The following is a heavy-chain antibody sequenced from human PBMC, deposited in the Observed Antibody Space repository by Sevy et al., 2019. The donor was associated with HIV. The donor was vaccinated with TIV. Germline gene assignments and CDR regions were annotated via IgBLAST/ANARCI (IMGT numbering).Heavy chain of an antibody. CDR1: GFTFNVYE. CDR2: IWYDGTNK. Sequence: GGSLRLSCAASGFTFNVYEMNWVRQAPGKGLEWVAVIWYDGTNKYYTDSVKGRFTISRDNSKNTLYLQMNSLRAEDTAVYYCAREHIAVAGIGYYFDYWGQGTLVTVSS. V-gene: IGHV3-33*08. D-gene: IGHD6-19*01. CDR3: AREHIAVAGIGYYFDY. J-gene: IGHJ4*02.